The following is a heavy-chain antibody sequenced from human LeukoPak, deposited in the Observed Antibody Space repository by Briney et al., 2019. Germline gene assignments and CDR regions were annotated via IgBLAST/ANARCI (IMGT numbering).Heavy chain of an antibody. CDR1: GGSFSGYY. CDR3: ASSPGGRAIFGVVRHMDV. V-gene: IGHV4-34*01. J-gene: IGHJ6*03. CDR2: INHSGST. D-gene: IGHD3-3*01. Sequence: TSETLSLTCAVYGGSFSGYYWSWIRQPPGKGLEWIGEINHSGSTNYNPSLKSRVTISVDTSKNQFSLKLSSVTAADTAVYYCASSPGGRAIFGVVRHMDVWGKGTTVTVSS.